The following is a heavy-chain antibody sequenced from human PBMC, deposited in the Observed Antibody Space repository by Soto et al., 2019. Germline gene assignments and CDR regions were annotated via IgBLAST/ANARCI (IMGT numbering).Heavy chain of an antibody. CDR2: IYYSGST. D-gene: IGHD2-15*01. CDR3: EGAQDFSGGSGSFDL. CDR1: GGSFGGFY. J-gene: IGHJ5*02. Sequence: LEPLSLTCGVFGGSFGGFYWSWILQPPRKGLEWIGYIYYSGSTNYNPSLKHRDTISMDTVKNQFSLTVTTVTAAGTAEDICEGAQDFSGGSGSFDLWVQGTLVTGSP. V-gene: IGHV4-34*11.